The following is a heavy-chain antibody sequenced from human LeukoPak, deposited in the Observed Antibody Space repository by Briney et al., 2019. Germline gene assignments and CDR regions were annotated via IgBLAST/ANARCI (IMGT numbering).Heavy chain of an antibody. D-gene: IGHD3-9*01. CDR3: AKNSRYDILTGYYPFDY. CDR2: IYYSGST. CDR1: GGSISSSSYY. J-gene: IGHJ4*02. Sequence: NASETLSLTCTVSGGSISSSSYYWGWIRQPPGKGLEWIGSIYYSGSTYYNPSLKSRVTISVDTSKNQFSLKLSSVTAADTAVYYCAKNSRYDILTGYYPFDYWGQGTLVTVSS. V-gene: IGHV4-39*07.